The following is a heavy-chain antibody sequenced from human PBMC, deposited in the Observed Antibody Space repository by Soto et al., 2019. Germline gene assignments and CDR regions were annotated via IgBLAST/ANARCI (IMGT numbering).Heavy chain of an antibody. Sequence: QVQLVQSGGGVVQPGRSLRLSCAASGFTFSSYAMHWVRQAPGKGLEWMTFISYDGSSQYYVDSVKGRFTTSRDNSKNTLYRQMNSLRTDDTAVYYCAKEGDSGNYRLAYFDYWGQGTLVTVSS. J-gene: IGHJ4*02. D-gene: IGHD1-26*01. CDR2: ISYDGSSQ. CDR3: AKEGDSGNYRLAYFDY. CDR1: GFTFSSYA. V-gene: IGHV3-30-3*01.